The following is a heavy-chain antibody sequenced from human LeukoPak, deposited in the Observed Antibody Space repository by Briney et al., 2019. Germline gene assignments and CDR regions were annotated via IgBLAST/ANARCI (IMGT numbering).Heavy chain of an antibody. D-gene: IGHD3-16*01. Sequence: GESLKISCKRSGYSFTSYWIGWVRQMPGKGLEWMRIIYPGDSDTRYSPSFQGQVTISADKSISTAYLQWSSLKASDTAMYYCARAWSSLGDRLDYWGQGTLVTVSS. V-gene: IGHV5-51*01. CDR2: IYPGDSDT. CDR1: GYSFTSYW. J-gene: IGHJ4*02. CDR3: ARAWSSLGDRLDY.